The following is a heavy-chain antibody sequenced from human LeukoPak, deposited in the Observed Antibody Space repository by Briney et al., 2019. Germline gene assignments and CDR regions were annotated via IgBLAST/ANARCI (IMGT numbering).Heavy chain of an antibody. V-gene: IGHV4-31*03. Sequence: PSETLSLTCTVSGGSISSGGYYWSWIRQPPGKGLEWIGYIYYSGSTYYNPSLKSRVTISVDTSKNQSSLKLSSVTAADTAVYYCARVPDYGDYEGNFDYWGQGTLVTVSS. CDR1: GGSISSGGYY. CDR2: IYYSGST. CDR3: ARVPDYGDYEGNFDY. J-gene: IGHJ4*02. D-gene: IGHD4-17*01.